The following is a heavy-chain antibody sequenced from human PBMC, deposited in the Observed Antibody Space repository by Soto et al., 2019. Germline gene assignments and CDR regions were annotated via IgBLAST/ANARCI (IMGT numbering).Heavy chain of an antibody. J-gene: IGHJ6*01. Sequence: PGGSLRLSCAASGFIVSSNYMSWARQAPGKGLEWVSVIYSGGSANYADSVKGRFTISRDNSKNMLYLQMNSLRAEDTAVYYCVRDYYGLDVWGRGAAVTVSS. V-gene: IGHV3-53*01. CDR1: GFIVSSNY. CDR3: VRDYYGLDV. CDR2: IYSGGSA.